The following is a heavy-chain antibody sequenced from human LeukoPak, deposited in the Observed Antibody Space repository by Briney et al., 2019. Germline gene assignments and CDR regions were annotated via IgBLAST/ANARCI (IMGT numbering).Heavy chain of an antibody. J-gene: IGHJ6*02. CDR3: ARHGASGSSSYYYDLDV. CDR2: IYHSGST. V-gene: IGHV4-59*08. Sequence: SETLSLTCIVSGGSISGYYWSWIRQPPGKGLEWIGYIYHSGSTDYNPSLKSRVSISVDTSKNQLSLKLTSVTAADTAVYYCARHGASGSSSYYYDLDVWGQGTTVTVSS. D-gene: IGHD6-6*01. CDR1: GGSISGYY.